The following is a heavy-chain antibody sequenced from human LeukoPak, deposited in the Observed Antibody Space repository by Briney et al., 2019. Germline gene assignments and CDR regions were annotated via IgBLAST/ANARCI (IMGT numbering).Heavy chain of an antibody. J-gene: IGHJ3*02. CDR3: ARDFWLGEMTHDAFDI. V-gene: IGHV3-20*04. CDR1: GFTFSDYG. Sequence: GGSLRLSCAASGFTFSDYGMSWVRQAPGKGLEWVSGINWNGGSTVYADSVKGRFTISRDNAKNSLYLQMNSLRAEDTALYYCARDFWLGEMTHDAFDIWGQGTMVTVSS. D-gene: IGHD3-10*01. CDR2: INWNGGST.